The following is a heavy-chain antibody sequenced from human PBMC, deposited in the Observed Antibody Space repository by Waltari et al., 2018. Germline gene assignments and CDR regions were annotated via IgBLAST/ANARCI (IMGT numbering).Heavy chain of an antibody. CDR2: IYTSGST. CDR1: GGSISSYY. Sequence: QVQLQVSGPGLVKPSETLSLTCTVSGGSISSYYWSWIRQPPGKGLEWIGYIYTSGSTNYNPSLKSRVTISVDTSKNQFSLKLSSVTAADTAVYYCARSLMVRGVIPFDYWGQGTLVTVSS. CDR3: ARSLMVRGVIPFDY. V-gene: IGHV4-4*09. J-gene: IGHJ4*02. D-gene: IGHD3-10*01.